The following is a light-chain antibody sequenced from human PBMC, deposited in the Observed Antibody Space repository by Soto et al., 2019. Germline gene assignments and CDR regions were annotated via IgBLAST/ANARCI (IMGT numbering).Light chain of an antibody. J-gene: IGLJ1*01. CDR3: SSYTSTTPLYV. Sequence: QSALTQPASVSGSPGQSITISCTGTSSDVGGYNYVSWYQQHPGKAPKVIIYDVSNRPSGVSNRFSGSKSGNTASLTISGLRAGEGAFYYCSSYTSTTPLYVFGTGTKVTAL. CDR1: SSDVGGYNY. CDR2: DVS. V-gene: IGLV2-14*01.